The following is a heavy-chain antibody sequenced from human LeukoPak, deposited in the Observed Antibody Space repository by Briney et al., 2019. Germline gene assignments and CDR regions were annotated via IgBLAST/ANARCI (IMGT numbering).Heavy chain of an antibody. J-gene: IGHJ1*01. V-gene: IGHV4-59*01. D-gene: IGHD6-19*01. CDR2: IHYRGST. Sequence: PSETLSLTCTVSGGSISSYYWSWIRQPPGKGLEWIGCIHYRGSTNYNPSLKSRVTISVDTSKNQSSLKLTSVTAADTAVYYCARGPGDSSGWYLQHWGQGTLVTVSS. CDR1: GGSISSYY. CDR3: ARGPGDSSGWYLQH.